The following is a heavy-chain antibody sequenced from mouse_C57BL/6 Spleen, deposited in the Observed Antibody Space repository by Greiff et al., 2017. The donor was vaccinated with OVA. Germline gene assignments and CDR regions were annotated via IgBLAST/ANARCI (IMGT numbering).Heavy chain of an antibody. V-gene: IGHV1-55*01. CDR1: GYTFTSYW. J-gene: IGHJ2*01. D-gene: IGHD1-1*02. CDR2: IYPGSGST. CDR3: AREGGNYFDY. Sequence: VKLQQSGAELVKPGASVKMSCKASGYTFTSYWITWVKQRPGQGLEWIGDIYPGSGSTNYNEKFKSKATLTVDTSSSTAYMQLSSLTSEDSAVYYCAREGGNYFDYWGQGTTLTVSS.